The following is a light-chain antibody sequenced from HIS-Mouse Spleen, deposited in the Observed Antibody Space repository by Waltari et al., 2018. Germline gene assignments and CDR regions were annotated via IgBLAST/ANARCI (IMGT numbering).Light chain of an antibody. J-gene: IGLJ1*01. CDR3: QAWDSSTEV. CDR2: QDS. Sequence: SYELTQPPSVSVSPGQTASITCSGDNLGAKYACWYQQKPGQSPVLVIYQDSKRTSGIPERFSGSNSGNTATLTISGTQAMDEADYYCQAWDSSTEVFGTGTKVTVL. V-gene: IGLV3-1*01. CDR1: NLGAKY.